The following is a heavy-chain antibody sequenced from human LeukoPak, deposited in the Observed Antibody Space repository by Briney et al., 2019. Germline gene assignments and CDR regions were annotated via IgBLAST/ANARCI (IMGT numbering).Heavy chain of an antibody. V-gene: IGHV1-18*01. Sequence: ASVKVSCKASGYTFTSYGISGVRQAPGQGLEWMGWISAYNGNTNYAHKLHGRVTMTTDTSTSTAYMELRSLRSDDTAVYYCARKSHYDRRRGYDYWGQGTLVTVSS. CDR1: GYTFTSYG. J-gene: IGHJ4*02. D-gene: IGHD3-22*01. CDR3: ARKSHYDRRRGYDY. CDR2: ISAYNGNT.